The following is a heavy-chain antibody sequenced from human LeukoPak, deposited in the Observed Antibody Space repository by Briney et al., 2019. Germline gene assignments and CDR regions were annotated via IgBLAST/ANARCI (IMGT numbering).Heavy chain of an antibody. CDR1: GFTFSDYY. CDR2: ISGSGSTT. CDR3: ARDYYDSSGIN. V-gene: IGHV3-11*04. J-gene: IGHJ4*02. Sequence: GGSLRLSCGASGFTFSDYYMSWIRQAPGKGLEWVSYISGSGSTTYYADSVKGRFTISRDNAKNSLYLQMNSLRAEDTAVYYCARDYYDSSGINWGQGTLVTVSS. D-gene: IGHD3-22*01.